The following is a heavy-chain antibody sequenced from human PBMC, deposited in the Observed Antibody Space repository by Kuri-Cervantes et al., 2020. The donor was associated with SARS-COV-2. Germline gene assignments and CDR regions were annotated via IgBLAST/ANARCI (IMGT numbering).Heavy chain of an antibody. Sequence: ASVKVSCKASGGTFSSYAISWVRQAPGQGLEWMGWISAYNGNTNYAQKLQGRVTMTTDTSTSTAYMELRSLRSDDTAVYYCARAFRSCYYFLYYYMDVWGKGTTVVASS. V-gene: IGHV1-18*01. CDR2: ISAYNGNT. J-gene: IGHJ6*03. CDR1: GGTFSSYA. CDR3: ARAFRSCYYFLYYYMDV. D-gene: IGHD3-3*01.